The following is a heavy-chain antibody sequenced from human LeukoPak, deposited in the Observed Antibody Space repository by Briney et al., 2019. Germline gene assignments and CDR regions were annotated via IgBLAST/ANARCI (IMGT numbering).Heavy chain of an antibody. CDR3: AKDLGRKATAQAFDI. Sequence: GGSLRLSCAASGFTFSSYGMHWVRQAPGKGLEWVAVISYDGSNKYYADSVKGRFTISRDNSKNTLYLQMNSLRAEDTAVYYCAKDLGRKATAQAFDIWGQGTMVTVSS. CDR1: GFTFSSYG. V-gene: IGHV3-30*18. D-gene: IGHD5-12*01. CDR2: ISYDGSNK. J-gene: IGHJ3*02.